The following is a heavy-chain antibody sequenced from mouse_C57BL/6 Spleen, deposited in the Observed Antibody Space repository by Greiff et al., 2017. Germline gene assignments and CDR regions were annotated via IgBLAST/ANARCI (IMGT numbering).Heavy chain of an antibody. V-gene: IGHV1-72*01. J-gene: IGHJ2*01. CDR2: IDPNSGGT. CDR1: GYTFTSYW. Sequence: QVQLQQSGAELVKPGASVKLSCKASGYTFTSYWMHWVKQRPGRGLEWIGRIDPNSGGTKYNEKFKSKATLTVDKPSSTAYMQLSSLTSEDSAVYYCARSPIRGYDPFFDYWGQGTTLTVSS. CDR3: ARSPIRGYDPFFDY. D-gene: IGHD3-1*01.